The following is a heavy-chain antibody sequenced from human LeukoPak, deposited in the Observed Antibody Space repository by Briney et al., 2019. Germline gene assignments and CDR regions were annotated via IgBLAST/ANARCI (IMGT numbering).Heavy chain of an antibody. Sequence: GGSLRLSCAASGFTFSSYAMSWVRQAPGKGLEWVSAISGSGGSTYYADSVKGRFTNSRDNSKNTLYLQMNSLRAEDTAVYYCAKGLVGSGWIYFDYWGQGTLVTVSS. CDR1: GFTFSSYA. CDR2: ISGSGGST. CDR3: AKGLVGSGWIYFDY. J-gene: IGHJ4*02. V-gene: IGHV3-23*01. D-gene: IGHD6-19*01.